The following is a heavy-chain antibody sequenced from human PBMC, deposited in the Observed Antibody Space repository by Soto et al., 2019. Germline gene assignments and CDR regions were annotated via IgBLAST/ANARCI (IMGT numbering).Heavy chain of an antibody. CDR2: IKQDGSAN. J-gene: IGHJ4*02. D-gene: IGHD1-26*01. CDR3: VRDDFGLGIDY. V-gene: IGHV3-7*01. CDR1: GFSLRGYW. Sequence: SGFSLRGYWMSWVRQAPGKGLEWVANIKQDGSANNYLDSVKGRFTISRDNSRNTLYLEMNGLRPEDTAVYYCVRDDFGLGIDYWGLGTLVTVSS.